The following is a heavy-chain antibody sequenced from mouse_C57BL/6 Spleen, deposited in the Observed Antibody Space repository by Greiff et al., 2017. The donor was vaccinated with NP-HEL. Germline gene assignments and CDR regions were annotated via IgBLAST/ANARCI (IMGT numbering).Heavy chain of an antibody. D-gene: IGHD2-1*01. CDR3: ARWPLYGNCVRYAMDY. J-gene: IGHJ4*01. V-gene: IGHV1-53*01. CDR1: GYTFTSYW. CDR2: INPSNGGT. Sequence: QVQLQQPGTELVKPGASVKLSCKASGYTFTSYWMHWVKQRPGQGLEWIGNINPSNGGTNYNEKFKSKATLTVDKSSSTAYMQLSSLTSEDSAVYYCARWPLYGNCVRYAMDYWGQGTSVTVSS.